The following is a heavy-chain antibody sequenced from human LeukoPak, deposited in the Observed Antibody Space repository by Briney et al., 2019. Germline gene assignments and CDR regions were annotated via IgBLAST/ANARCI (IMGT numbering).Heavy chain of an antibody. D-gene: IGHD2-21*02. J-gene: IGHJ6*03. CDR2: ISGSSSYI. CDR3: VRASHIVVVTGIPQGYYYYMDV. CDR1: GFTFSSYE. V-gene: IGHV3-21*01. Sequence: GGSLLLSCAASGFTFSSYEMNWVRPARGKGLEWVSSISGSSSYIYYADSVKGRFTISRDNAKKSLFLQMNSLRAEDTAVYYCVRASHIVVVTGIPQGYYYYMDVWGKGSTVTVSS.